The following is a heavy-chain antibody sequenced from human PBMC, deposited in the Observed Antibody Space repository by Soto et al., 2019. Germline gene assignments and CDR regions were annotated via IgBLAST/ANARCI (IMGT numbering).Heavy chain of an antibody. CDR1: GYTFTSYY. Sequence: QVQLVQSGAEVKKPGASVKVSCKASGYTFTSYYMHWVRQAPGQGLEWMGIINPSGGSTSYAQKFQGRVTMTRDTSTSTVYMELSSLRSEDTAVYYCARDCCDGYGDYAPDYWGQGTLVTVSS. V-gene: IGHV1-46*03. J-gene: IGHJ4*02. CDR2: INPSGGST. D-gene: IGHD4-17*01. CDR3: ARDCCDGYGDYAPDY.